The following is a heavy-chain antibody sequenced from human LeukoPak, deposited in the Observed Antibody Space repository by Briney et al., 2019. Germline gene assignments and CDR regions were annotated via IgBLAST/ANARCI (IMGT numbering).Heavy chain of an antibody. CDR1: GFTSSSYG. CDR2: ISGSGSNT. CDR3: AKDRGCSGGSCYWDY. V-gene: IGHV3-23*01. D-gene: IGHD2-15*01. J-gene: IGHJ4*02. Sequence: GGSLRLSCAASGFTSSSYGMSWVRQAQEKGLEWVGGISGSGSNTNYADSVKGRFTISRDNSKNTLYLQMNSLRAEDTAVYYCAKDRGCSGGSCYWDYWGQGTLVTVSS.